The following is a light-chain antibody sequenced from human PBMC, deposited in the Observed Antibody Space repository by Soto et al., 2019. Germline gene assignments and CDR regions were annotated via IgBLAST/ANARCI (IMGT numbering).Light chain of an antibody. V-gene: IGKV3-20*01. Sequence: EIVLTQSPATLSLSPGERATLSCRASQNIHNHMSLFLQKPGQTPRLLISGASTRATGIPDRFRGSGSGTDFTLSISRLEPEDFAIYYCQQYGSTPYTFGQGTRLEI. J-gene: IGKJ5*01. CDR1: QNIHNH. CDR2: GAS. CDR3: QQYGSTPYT.